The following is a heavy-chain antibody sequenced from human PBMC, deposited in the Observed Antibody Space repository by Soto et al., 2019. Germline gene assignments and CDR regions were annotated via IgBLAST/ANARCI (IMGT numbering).Heavy chain of an antibody. Sequence: SQTMRLPWTVSGGTGSSSSGYRGWNRQPPGKGLEWIGYISYSGSTNYNPSLKSRVTISVDTSKNQFSLKLNSVTAADTAVFYCAREVAYSTSWFDPWGQGTLVTVSS. D-gene: IGHD6-13*01. CDR2: ISYSGST. V-gene: IGHV4-61*01. J-gene: IGHJ5*02. CDR1: GGTGSSSSGY. CDR3: AREVAYSTSWFDP.